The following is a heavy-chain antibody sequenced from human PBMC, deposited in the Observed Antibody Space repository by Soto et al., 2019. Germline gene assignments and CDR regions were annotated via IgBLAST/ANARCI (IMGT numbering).Heavy chain of an antibody. Sequence: EVQLVESGGGLVKPGGSLRLSCAASGFTFSSYSMNWVRQAPGKGLEWVSSISSSSSYIYYADSVKGRFTISRDNAKNSLYLQMNSLRAEDTAVYYCARGFGTGTRYYYYYMDVWGKGTTVTVSS. CDR2: ISSSSSYI. J-gene: IGHJ6*03. V-gene: IGHV3-21*01. CDR1: GFTFSSYS. CDR3: ARGFGTGTRYYYYYMDV. D-gene: IGHD1-1*01.